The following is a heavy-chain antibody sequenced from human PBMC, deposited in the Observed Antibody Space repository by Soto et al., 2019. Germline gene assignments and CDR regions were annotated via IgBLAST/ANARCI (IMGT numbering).Heavy chain of an antibody. Sequence: PGESLKISCKGSGYSFTSYWIGWVRQMPGKGLEWMGIIYPGDSDTRYSPSFQGQVTISADKSISTAYLQWSSLKASDTAMYYCARLQSMIVVVITPLDYGMDVRGQGTTVTVSS. J-gene: IGHJ6*02. CDR1: GYSFTSYW. D-gene: IGHD3-22*01. CDR2: IYPGDSDT. V-gene: IGHV5-51*01. CDR3: ARLQSMIVVVITPLDYGMDV.